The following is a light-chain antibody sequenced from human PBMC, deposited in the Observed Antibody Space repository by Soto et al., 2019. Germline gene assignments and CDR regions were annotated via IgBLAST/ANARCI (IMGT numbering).Light chain of an antibody. J-gene: IGKJ2*01. CDR3: RQYGSSFQYT. V-gene: IGKV3-20*01. CDR2: GAS. CDR1: QSVSSSY. Sequence: EIVLTQSPGTLSLSPGERATLSCRASQSVSSSYLAWYQQKPGQAPRLLIYGASSRPTGIPDRFSGTGSGTDFLLTISRLEPEDFAVYYCRQYGSSFQYTFGQGTKLEIK.